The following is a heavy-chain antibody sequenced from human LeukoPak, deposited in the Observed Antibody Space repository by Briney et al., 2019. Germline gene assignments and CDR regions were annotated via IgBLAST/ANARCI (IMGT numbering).Heavy chain of an antibody. CDR3: ARAPYSSSWYFDY. Sequence: WGSLRLSCAASGFTFSSSYMTWVRQAPGKGLEWVSVIYSGGSTHYAGSVKGRFTISRDNSKNTVYLQMNSLRAEDTAVYYCARAPYSSSWYFDYWGQGTLVTVSS. D-gene: IGHD6-13*01. CDR2: IYSGGST. J-gene: IGHJ4*02. V-gene: IGHV3-66*01. CDR1: GFTFSSSY.